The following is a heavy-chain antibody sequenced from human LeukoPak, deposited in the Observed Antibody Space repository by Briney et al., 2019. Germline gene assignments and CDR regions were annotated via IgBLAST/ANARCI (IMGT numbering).Heavy chain of an antibody. CDR1: GGSFSGYY. J-gene: IGHJ4*02. CDR3: ARRRLLGPLDY. Sequence: SETLSLTCAVYGGSFSGYYWSWIRQPPGKGLEWIGEINHSGSTNYNPSLKSRVTISVDTSKNQFSLKLSSVTAADTAVYYCARRRLLGPLDYWGQGTLVTVSS. CDR2: INHSGST. V-gene: IGHV4-34*01. D-gene: IGHD6-25*01.